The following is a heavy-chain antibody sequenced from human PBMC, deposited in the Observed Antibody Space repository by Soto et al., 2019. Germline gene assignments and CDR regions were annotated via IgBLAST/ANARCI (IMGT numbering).Heavy chain of an antibody. CDR1: GHTFTNYD. D-gene: IGHD3-10*01. CDR3: ASMDYSYYYGMDV. J-gene: IGHJ6*02. Sequence: ASVKVSCKASGHTFTNYDMHWVRQAPGQGLEWMGVISPSGDGPTFAQKFQGRVTMTRDTSTSTVYMELSSLRFEDTAVYYCASMDYSYYYGMDVWGQGIMVTVSS. V-gene: IGHV1-46*01. CDR2: ISPSGDGP.